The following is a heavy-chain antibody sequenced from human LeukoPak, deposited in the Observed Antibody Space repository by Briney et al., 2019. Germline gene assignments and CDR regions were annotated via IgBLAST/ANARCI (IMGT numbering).Heavy chain of an antibody. CDR2: ISGSGGST. J-gene: IGHJ5*02. CDR1: GFTFSSYA. Sequence: GGSLRLSCAASGFTFSSYAMSWVHQAPGKGLEWVSAISGSGGSTYYADSVKGRFTISRDNSKNTLYLQMNSLRAEDTAVYYCAKDGRDYVWGSYRSPWGQGTLVTVSS. D-gene: IGHD3-16*02. CDR3: AKDGRDYVWGSYRSP. V-gene: IGHV3-23*01.